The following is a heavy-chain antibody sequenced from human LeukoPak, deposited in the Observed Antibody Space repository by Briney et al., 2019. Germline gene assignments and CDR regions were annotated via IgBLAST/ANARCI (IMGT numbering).Heavy chain of an antibody. Sequence: GGSLRLSCAASGFTFSSYEMNWVRQAPGKGLEWVAVISYDGSNKYYADSVKGRFTISRDNAKNTLYLQMNSLRAEDTAVYYCAKDITFGGFDYWGQGTLVTVSS. V-gene: IGHV3-30*18. J-gene: IGHJ4*02. CDR1: GFTFSSYE. CDR2: ISYDGSNK. D-gene: IGHD3-16*01. CDR3: AKDITFGGFDY.